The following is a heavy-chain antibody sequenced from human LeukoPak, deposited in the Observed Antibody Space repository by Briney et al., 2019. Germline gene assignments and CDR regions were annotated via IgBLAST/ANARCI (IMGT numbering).Heavy chain of an antibody. J-gene: IGHJ4*02. CDR3: ATPLIGQGVSLGY. V-gene: IGHV1-18*01. Sequence: ASVKVSSTASGYTFTTYGISWVRQAPGQGREWMGWITTYSGNTYYAQKLQGRVTMTTDTSSSTAYMELRSLRSDDTAVYYCATPLIGQGVSLGYWGQGTLVTVSS. CDR2: ITTYSGNT. CDR1: GYTFTTYG. D-gene: IGHD3-16*01.